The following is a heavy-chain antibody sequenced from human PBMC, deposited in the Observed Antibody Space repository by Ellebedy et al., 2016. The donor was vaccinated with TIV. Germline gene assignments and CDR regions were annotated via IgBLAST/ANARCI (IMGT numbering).Heavy chain of an antibody. CDR2: IRSSSSTI. Sequence: GGSLRLSCAASGFTFSSYSMNWVRQAPGKGLEWVSYIRSSSSTIYYADSVKVRFTISRDNAKNSLYLQMNSLRAEDTAVYYCARDSGSYSKDFDYWGQGTLVTVSS. V-gene: IGHV3-48*04. CDR3: ARDSGSYSKDFDY. CDR1: GFTFSSYS. J-gene: IGHJ4*02. D-gene: IGHD3-10*01.